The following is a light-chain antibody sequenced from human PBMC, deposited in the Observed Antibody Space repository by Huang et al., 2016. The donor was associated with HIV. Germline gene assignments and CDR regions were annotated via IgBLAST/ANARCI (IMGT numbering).Light chain of an antibody. CDR2: DAS. J-gene: IGKJ2*01. CDR1: QSVSRY. V-gene: IGKV3-11*01. CDR3: QQRSNWPPYT. Sequence: EIVLRQSPATLSLSPGERVTLSCRASQSVSRYLAWYQQKPGQAPRLLIYDASNRATGIPARFSGSGSGTDFTLTISSLEPEDFAVYYCQQRSNWPPYTFGQGTKLEIK.